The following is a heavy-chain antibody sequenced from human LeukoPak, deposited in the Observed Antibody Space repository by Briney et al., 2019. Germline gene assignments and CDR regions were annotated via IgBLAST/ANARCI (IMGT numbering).Heavy chain of an antibody. CDR2: IYYSGST. D-gene: IGHD4-17*01. Sequence: SETLSLTCTVSGGSISSSSDYWGWIRQPAGKGLEWIGSIYYSGSTSYNPSLKSRVTISVDTSKNQFSLRLSSVTAADTAVYYCARLQYGDFYFDCWGQGTLVTVSS. CDR1: GGSISSSSDY. CDR3: ARLQYGDFYFDC. V-gene: IGHV4-39*01. J-gene: IGHJ4*02.